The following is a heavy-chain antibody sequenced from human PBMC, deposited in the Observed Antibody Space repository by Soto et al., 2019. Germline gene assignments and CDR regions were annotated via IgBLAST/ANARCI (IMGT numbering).Heavy chain of an antibody. CDR2: IDPNSGGT. CDR1: GYTFTGYY. Sequence: ASVKVSCKASGYTFTGYYIHWVRQAPGQGLEWMGWIDPNSGGTNYAQKFQVWVTMTRDTSISTAYMELSRLRSDDTAVYYCARDGWFGELWGDYYYGMDVWGQGTTVTVSS. J-gene: IGHJ6*02. V-gene: IGHV1-2*04. D-gene: IGHD3-10*01. CDR3: ARDGWFGELWGDYYYGMDV.